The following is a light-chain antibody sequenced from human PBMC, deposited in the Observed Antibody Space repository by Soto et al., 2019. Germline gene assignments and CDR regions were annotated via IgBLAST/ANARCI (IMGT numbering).Light chain of an antibody. Sequence: DMQMTQSPSSLSASVEDRVIITCRASQSISNHLNWYQTTPGKAPKLLIFAASSLQSGVPSRFSGSRSGPDFTLTISSLQPEDFATYDGQQSYSSPPTFGQGTKVDIK. CDR2: AAS. V-gene: IGKV1-39*01. J-gene: IGKJ1*01. CDR3: QQSYSSPPT. CDR1: QSISNH.